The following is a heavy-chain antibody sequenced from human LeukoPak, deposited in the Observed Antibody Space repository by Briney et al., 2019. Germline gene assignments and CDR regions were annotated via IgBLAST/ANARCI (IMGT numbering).Heavy chain of an antibody. CDR3: ARDVTRGPGDERFDY. Sequence: GGSLRLSCAASGFTFSSYAMLWVREAPGKGLECVAVISYDGSNKYYADSVKGRFTISRDNSKNTLYLQMNSLRAEDTAVYYCARDVTRGPGDERFDYWGQGTLVTVSS. D-gene: IGHD3-10*01. CDR2: ISYDGSNK. J-gene: IGHJ4*02. CDR1: GFTFSSYA. V-gene: IGHV3-30-3*01.